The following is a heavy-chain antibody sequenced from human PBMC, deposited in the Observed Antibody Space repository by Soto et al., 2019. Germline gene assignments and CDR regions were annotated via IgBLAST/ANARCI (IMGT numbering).Heavy chain of an antibody. CDR3: AASPYYYYGMDV. V-gene: IGHV1-58*01. CDR1: GCTFTSSA. CDR2: IVVGSGNT. Sequence: VAAVKVSCKACGCTFTSSAVQWVRQARGQRLEWIGWIVVGSGNTNYAQKFQERVTITRDMSTSTAYMELSSLRSEDTAVYYCAASPYYYYGMDVWGQGTTVTVSS. J-gene: IGHJ6*02.